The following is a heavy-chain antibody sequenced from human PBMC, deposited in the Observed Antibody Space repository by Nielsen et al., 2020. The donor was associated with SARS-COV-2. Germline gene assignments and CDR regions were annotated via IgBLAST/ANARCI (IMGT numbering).Heavy chain of an antibody. Sequence: GGSLRLSCAASGFTFSTYGMHWVRQAPGKGLEWVAAISYDGSNKYYVDSVTGRFTISRDNSKNTLYLQMSSLREEDTAVYYCAKDWTAIVVVPSGGVDYWGQGTLVTVSS. CDR3: AKDWTAIVVVPSGGVDY. V-gene: IGHV3-30*18. J-gene: IGHJ4*02. CDR1: GFTFSTYG. D-gene: IGHD2-15*01. CDR2: ISYDGSNK.